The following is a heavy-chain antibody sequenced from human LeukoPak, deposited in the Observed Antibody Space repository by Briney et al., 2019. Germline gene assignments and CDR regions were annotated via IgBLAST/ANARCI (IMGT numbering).Heavy chain of an antibody. CDR1: GFTFSSYA. J-gene: IGHJ6*03. CDR2: ISGSGGST. CDR3: ASCGITMVRGVKYYYYYMDV. Sequence: PEGSLRLSCAASGFTFSSYAMSWVRQAPGKGLEWVSAISGSGGSTYYADSVKGRFTISRDNSKNTLYLQMNSLRAEDTAVYYCASCGITMVRGVKYYYYYMDVWGKGTTVTVSS. D-gene: IGHD3-10*01. V-gene: IGHV3-23*01.